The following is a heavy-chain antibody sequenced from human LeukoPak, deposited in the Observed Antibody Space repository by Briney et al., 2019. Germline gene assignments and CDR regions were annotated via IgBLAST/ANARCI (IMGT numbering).Heavy chain of an antibody. CDR1: GGSFSGYY. V-gene: IGHV4-34*01. CDR3: ARRLKFVLRYFDWLNRPGDWFDP. Sequence: SETLSLTCAVYGGSFSGYYWSWIRQPPGKGPEWIGEINHSGSTNYNPSLKSRVTISVDTSKNQFSLKLSSVTAADTAVYYCARRLKFVLRYFDWLNRPGDWFDPWGQGTLVTVSS. J-gene: IGHJ5*02. D-gene: IGHD3-9*01. CDR2: INHSGST.